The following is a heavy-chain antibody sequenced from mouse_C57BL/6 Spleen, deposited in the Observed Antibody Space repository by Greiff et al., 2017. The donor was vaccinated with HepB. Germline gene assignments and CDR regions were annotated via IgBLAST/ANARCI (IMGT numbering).Heavy chain of an antibody. Sequence: EVQLQQSGAELVRPGASVKLSCTASGFNIKDYYMHWVKQRPEQGLEWIGRIDPEDGDTEYAPKFQGKATMTADTSSNTAYLQLGSLTSEDTAVYYCVTTVVSEGFAYWGQGTLVTVSA. D-gene: IGHD1-1*01. CDR2: IDPEDGDT. CDR3: VTTVVSEGFAY. V-gene: IGHV14-1*01. CDR1: GFNIKDYY. J-gene: IGHJ3*01.